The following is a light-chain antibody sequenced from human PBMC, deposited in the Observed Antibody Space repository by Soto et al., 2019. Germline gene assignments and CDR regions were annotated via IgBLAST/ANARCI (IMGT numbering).Light chain of an antibody. V-gene: IGLV1-44*01. CDR3: AAWDDSLNGVV. J-gene: IGLJ2*01. CDR2: SNN. Sequence: QSVLTQPPSASGTPGQRVTISCSGSSSNIGSNTVNWYQQVPGTAPKLLIYSNNQRPSGVPDRFSGSRSATSASLAISGLQSEDEAEYYCAAWDDSLNGVVFGGGTKLTVL. CDR1: SSNIGSNT.